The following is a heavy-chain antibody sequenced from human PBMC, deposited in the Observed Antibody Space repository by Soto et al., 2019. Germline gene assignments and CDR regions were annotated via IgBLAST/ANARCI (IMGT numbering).Heavy chain of an antibody. CDR2: ISDNGGST. J-gene: IGHJ5*02. D-gene: IGHD3-10*01. CDR1: GFTFSSYD. V-gene: IGHV3-23*01. CDR3: AKGQQQLHIWFDP. Sequence: EVQLLESGGGLVQPGGSLRLSCAASGFTFSSYDVSWVRQAPGKGLEWVSTISDNGGSTFYADSVKGRFTISRDNSKNTLYLQMNSLRAEDTALYYCAKGQQQLHIWFDPWGQGTLVTISS.